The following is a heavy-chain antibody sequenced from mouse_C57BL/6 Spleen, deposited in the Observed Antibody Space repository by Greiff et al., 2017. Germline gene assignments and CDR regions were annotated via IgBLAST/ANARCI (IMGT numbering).Heavy chain of an antibody. J-gene: IGHJ4*01. CDR1: GYTFTSYW. D-gene: IGHD1-1*01. V-gene: IGHV1-74*01. CDR3: APSYYYGSSYYAMDY. Sequence: VQLQQPGAELVKPGASVKVSCKASGYTFTSYWMHWVKQRPGQGLEWIGRIHPSDSDTNYNQKFKGKATLTVDTSSSTAYMQLSSLTSEDSAVYYCAPSYYYGSSYYAMDYWGQGTSVTVSS. CDR2: IHPSDSDT.